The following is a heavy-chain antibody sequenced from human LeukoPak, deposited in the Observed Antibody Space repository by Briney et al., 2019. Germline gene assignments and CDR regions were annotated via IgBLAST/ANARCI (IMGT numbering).Heavy chain of an antibody. CDR1: GYSISSGYY. CDR3: ARPLSYYYDSSGDNAFDI. Sequence: SETLSLTCTVSGYSISSGYYWGWIRQPPGKGLEWIGNLYHSGSTYYNPSLKSRVTISVDTSKNQFSLKLSSVTAADTAVYYCARPLSYYYDSSGDNAFDIWGQGTMVTVSS. V-gene: IGHV4-38-2*02. CDR2: LYHSGST. D-gene: IGHD3-22*01. J-gene: IGHJ3*02.